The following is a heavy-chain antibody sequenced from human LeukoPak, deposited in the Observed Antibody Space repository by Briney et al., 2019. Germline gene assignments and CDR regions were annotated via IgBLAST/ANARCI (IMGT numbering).Heavy chain of an antibody. CDR2: IYPNGAT. J-gene: IGHJ4*02. Sequence: SETLSLTCTVSGDSTSAYYWSWIRQPAGKGLEWIGRIYPNGATNYNPSLKSRVTMSIDTSKNQFSLKLSSVTAADTAVYYCARDLQDLGQGTLVTVPS. CDR1: GDSTSAYY. V-gene: IGHV4-4*07. CDR3: ARDLQD.